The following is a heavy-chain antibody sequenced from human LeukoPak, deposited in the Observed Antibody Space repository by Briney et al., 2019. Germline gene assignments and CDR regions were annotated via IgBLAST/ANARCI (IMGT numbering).Heavy chain of an antibody. CDR3: TRYNNDHFDY. CDR1: GFTFGGYG. CDR2: IAYDGSRA. J-gene: IGHJ4*02. D-gene: IGHD1-14*01. V-gene: IGHV3-33*01. Sequence: GSLRLSCAGSGFTFGGYGMYWFRQTPGKGLEWVAVIAYDGSRAFYADSVKGRFTISRDNSKNTMSVQMDDLRAEDTAVYYCTRYNNDHFDYWGQGTLVTVSS.